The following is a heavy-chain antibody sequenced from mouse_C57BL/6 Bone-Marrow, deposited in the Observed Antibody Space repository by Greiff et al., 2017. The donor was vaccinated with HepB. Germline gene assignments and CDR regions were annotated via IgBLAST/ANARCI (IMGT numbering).Heavy chain of an antibody. J-gene: IGHJ4*01. CDR3: VCVCGYDYDGLYAMDY. D-gene: IGHD2-4*01. V-gene: IGHV1-62-3*01. Sequence: QVQLQQPGAELVKPGASVKLSCKASGYTFTSYWMHWVKQRPGRGLEWIGRIDPNSGGTKYNEKFKSKATLTVDTSSSTAYMQLSSLTSEDSAVYYCVCVCGYDYDGLYAMDYWGQGTSVTVSS. CDR2: IDPNSGGT. CDR1: GYTFTSYW.